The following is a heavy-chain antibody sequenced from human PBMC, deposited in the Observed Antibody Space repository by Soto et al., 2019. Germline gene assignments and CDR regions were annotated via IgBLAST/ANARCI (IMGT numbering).Heavy chain of an antibody. CDR2: IGTAGDT. D-gene: IGHD3-3*01. Sequence: EVQLVESGGGLVQPGGSLRLSCAASGFTFSSYDMHWVRQATGKGLEWVSAIGTAGDTYYPGSVKGRFTISRENAKNSLYLQMNSLRAEDTAVYYCARDGNNYDFWSAKAAFDYWGQGTLVTVSS. CDR1: GFTFSSYD. V-gene: IGHV3-13*01. J-gene: IGHJ4*02. CDR3: ARDGNNYDFWSAKAAFDY.